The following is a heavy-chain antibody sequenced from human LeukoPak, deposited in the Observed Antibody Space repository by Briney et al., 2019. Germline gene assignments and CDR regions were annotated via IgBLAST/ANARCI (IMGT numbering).Heavy chain of an antibody. CDR2: IKTDASEK. Sequence: GGSLRLSCETSGFIFSNCWMTWVRQAPGKGLEWVANIKTDASEKYYADSVKGRFTISRDNAKMSLYLQMNSLRVEDTAVYYCAKEYYYDSSGYDYYWGQGTLVTVSS. CDR3: AKEYYYDSSGYDYY. J-gene: IGHJ4*02. CDR1: GFIFSNCW. D-gene: IGHD3-22*01. V-gene: IGHV3-7*01.